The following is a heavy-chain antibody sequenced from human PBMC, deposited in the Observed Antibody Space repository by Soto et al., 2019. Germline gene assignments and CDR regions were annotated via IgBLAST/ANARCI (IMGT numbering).Heavy chain of an antibody. D-gene: IGHD6-6*01. CDR3: ARAIGRYSSSSDYYYYYGMYV. V-gene: IGHV6-1*01. CDR2: TYYRSKWYN. Sequence: SQTLSLTCAISGDSVSSNSAAWNWIRQSPSRGLEWLGRTYYRSKWYNDYAVSVKSRITINPDTSKNQFSLQLNSVTPEDTAVYYCARAIGRYSSSSDYYYYYGMYVWGQGTTVTVSS. J-gene: IGHJ6*02. CDR1: GDSVSSNSAA.